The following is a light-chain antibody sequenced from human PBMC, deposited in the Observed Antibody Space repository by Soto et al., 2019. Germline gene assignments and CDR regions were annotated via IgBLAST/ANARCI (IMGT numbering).Light chain of an antibody. CDR2: DVS. J-gene: IGLJ1*01. CDR1: SSDVGGYNY. V-gene: IGLV2-14*01. Sequence: QSALTLPASVSGSPGQSITVSCTGTSSDVGGYNYGSWHQQHPGNAPKLMIYDVSKRPLAVSNRFSGSKSGNTASQTISELQAEDEADHYCSSYTSSSTRRYVFGTGTKVTV. CDR3: SSYTSSSTRRYV.